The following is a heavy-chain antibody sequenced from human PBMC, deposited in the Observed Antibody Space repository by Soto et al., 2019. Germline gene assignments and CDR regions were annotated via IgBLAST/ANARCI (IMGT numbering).Heavy chain of an antibody. J-gene: IGHJ5*02. CDR2: INHSGST. CDR1: GGSFSGYY. D-gene: IGHD3-10*01. Sequence: PSETLSLTCAVYGGSFSGYYWSWIRQPPGKGLEWIGEINHSGSTNYNPSLKSRVTISVDTSKNQFSLKLSSVTAADTAVYYCARTITMVRGVIYGNWFDPWGQGTLVTVSS. CDR3: ARTITMVRGVIYGNWFDP. V-gene: IGHV4-34*01.